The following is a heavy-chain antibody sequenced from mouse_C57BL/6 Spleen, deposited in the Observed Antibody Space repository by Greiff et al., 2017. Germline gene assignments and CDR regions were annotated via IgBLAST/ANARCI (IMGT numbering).Heavy chain of an antibody. CDR2: IYPGSGST. CDR3: AKLDYGSPYFDY. V-gene: IGHV1-55*01. J-gene: IGHJ2*01. CDR1: GYTFTSYW. D-gene: IGHD1-1*01. Sequence: QVQLQQPGAELVKPGASVKMSCKASGYTFTSYWITWVKQRPGQGLEWIGDIYPGSGSTNYNEKFKSKATLTVDTSSSTAYMQLSSLTSEDSAVYYFAKLDYGSPYFDYWGQGTTLTVSS.